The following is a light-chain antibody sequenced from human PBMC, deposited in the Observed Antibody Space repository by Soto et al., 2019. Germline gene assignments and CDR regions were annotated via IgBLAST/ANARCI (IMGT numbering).Light chain of an antibody. V-gene: IGLV7-43*01. CDR1: TGAVTSGYY. Sequence: QTVVTQEPSLTVSPGGTVTLTCASSTGAVTSGYYANWFQQKPAQAPRALISSTSNKHSWTPARFSGSLLGGKAALTLSGVQPEDEAEYYCLLFYRDAWVFGGGTKVTVL. CDR3: LLFYRDAWV. J-gene: IGLJ3*02. CDR2: STS.